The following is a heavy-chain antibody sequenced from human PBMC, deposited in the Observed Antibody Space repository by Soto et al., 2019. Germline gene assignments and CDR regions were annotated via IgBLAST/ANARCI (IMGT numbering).Heavy chain of an antibody. CDR3: TVAPFGYSGYDSPDYGMDV. CDR1: GFTFSNAW. V-gene: IGHV3-15*01. CDR2: IKSKTDGGTT. Sequence: PVGSLRLSCAASGFTFSNAWMSWVRQAPGKGLEWVGRIKSKTDGGTTDYAAPVKGRFTISRDDSKNTLYLQMNSLKTEDTAVYYCTVAPFGYSGYDSPDYGMDVWGQGTTVTVSS. J-gene: IGHJ6*02. D-gene: IGHD5-12*01.